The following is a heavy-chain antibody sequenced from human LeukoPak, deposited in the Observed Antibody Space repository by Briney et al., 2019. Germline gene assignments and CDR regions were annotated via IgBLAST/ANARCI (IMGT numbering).Heavy chain of an antibody. Sequence: SVTVSCKASGYTFTGYYMHWVRQAPGQGLEWMGWINPNSGGTNYAQKFQGRVTMTRDTSISTAYMELSRLRSDDTAVYYCARVPHSSSWQPTDYWGQGTLVTVSS. CDR2: INPNSGGT. V-gene: IGHV1-2*02. J-gene: IGHJ4*02. CDR1: GYTFTGYY. D-gene: IGHD6-13*01. CDR3: ARVPHSSSWQPTDY.